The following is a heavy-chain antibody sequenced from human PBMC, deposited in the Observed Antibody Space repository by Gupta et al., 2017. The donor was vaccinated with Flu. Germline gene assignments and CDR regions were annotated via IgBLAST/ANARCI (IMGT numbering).Heavy chain of an antibody. CDR2: INHSGST. J-gene: IGHJ3*02. D-gene: IGHD4-17*01. CDR3: ATLARGEELNYGDYVPNDAFDI. CDR1: GGSFSGYX. Sequence: QVQLQQWGAGLLKPSETLSLTCAVYGGSFSGYXWSWILQXHXKGLEWIGEINHSGSTNYNPSLKSRVTISVDTSKNQFSLKLSSVTAADTAVYYCATLARGEELNYGDYVPNDAFDIWGQGTMVTVAS. V-gene: IGHV4-34*01.